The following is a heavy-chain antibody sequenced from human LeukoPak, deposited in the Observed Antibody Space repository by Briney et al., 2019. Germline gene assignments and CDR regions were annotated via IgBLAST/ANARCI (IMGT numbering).Heavy chain of an antibody. Sequence: PGGSLTLSCAASGFTVSSNYMSWVRQAPGKGLEWVSVIYSGGSTYYSDSVKGRFTISRDNSKNTLYLQMNSLRAEDTAVYYCARTTSLVTTINYYYMDVWGKGTTVTVSS. CDR2: IYSGGST. D-gene: IGHD2-21*02. CDR1: GFTVSSNY. CDR3: ARTTSLVTTINYYYMDV. J-gene: IGHJ6*03. V-gene: IGHV3-53*01.